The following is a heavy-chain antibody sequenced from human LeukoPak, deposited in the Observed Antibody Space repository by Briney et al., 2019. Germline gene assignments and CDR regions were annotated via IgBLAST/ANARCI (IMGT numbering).Heavy chain of an antibody. CDR1: GLTFSRYA. V-gene: IGHV3-23*01. CDR3: AKDSLSGVGDSFGS. J-gene: IGHJ4*02. Sequence: QPGGSLRLSCAASGLTFSRYAMSWVRQAPGKGLEWVSTIDSSGGATYYADSVKGRFTISRDNSKNTLYLQVTSLRAEDTALYYCAKDSLSGVGDSFGSWGQGTLVTVSS. D-gene: IGHD3-10*01. CDR2: IDSSGGAT.